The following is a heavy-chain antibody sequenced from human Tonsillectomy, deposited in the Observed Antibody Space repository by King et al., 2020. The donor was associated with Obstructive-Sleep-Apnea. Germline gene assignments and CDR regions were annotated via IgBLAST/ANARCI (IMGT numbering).Heavy chain of an antibody. CDR3: AGDSGILYYFDY. CDR1: GGSINSYY. CDR2: VSNSGST. D-gene: IGHD3-10*01. J-gene: IGHJ4*02. Sequence: QLQESGPGLVKPSETLSLSCTVSGGSINSYYWSWIRQPPGKGLEGVWYVSNSGSTHYNSSLHSRVTISVDTSKHQISLKLSSVTAADTAVYYCAGDSGILYYFDYWGQGSPVTVSS. V-gene: IGHV4-59*01.